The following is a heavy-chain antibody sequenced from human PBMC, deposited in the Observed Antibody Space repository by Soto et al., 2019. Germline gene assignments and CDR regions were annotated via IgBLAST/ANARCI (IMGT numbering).Heavy chain of an antibody. CDR2: VSSTGSS. CDR3: ARGVPAAGTDWFDP. D-gene: IGHD6-13*01. J-gene: IGHJ5*02. V-gene: IGHV4-4*07. CDR1: GGSISNYY. Sequence: SETLSLTCTVSGGSISNYYWSWIRQSAEKRLELIGRVSSTGSSYYNPALKSRVTISVDTSKNQVSLNLTSVSAADTAVYYCARGVPAAGTDWFDPWGQGTLVTVSS.